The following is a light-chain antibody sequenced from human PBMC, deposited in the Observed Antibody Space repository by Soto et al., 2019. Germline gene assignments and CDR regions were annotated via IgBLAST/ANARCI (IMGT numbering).Light chain of an antibody. Sequence: QSVLTQPPSASGTPGQRVTISCFGSSSNIGSNNVNWYQQLPGTAPKFVIYSNNQRPSGVPDRFSDSKSGTSASLAISGLQSEDEADYYCAAWDDSLNAYVFGTGTKLTVL. CDR2: SNN. CDR1: SSNIGSNN. V-gene: IGLV1-44*01. J-gene: IGLJ1*01. CDR3: AAWDDSLNAYV.